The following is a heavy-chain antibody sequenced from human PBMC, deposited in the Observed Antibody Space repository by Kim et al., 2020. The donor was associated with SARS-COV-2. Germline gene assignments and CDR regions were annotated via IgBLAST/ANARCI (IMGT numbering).Heavy chain of an antibody. D-gene: IGHD2-2*01. J-gene: IGHJ4*02. CDR1: GFTFSSYA. CDR2: ISYDGSNK. V-gene: IGHV3-30-3*01. CDR3: ARDSSRSVIVVVPAGADY. Sequence: GGSLRLSCAASGFTFSSYAMHWVRQAPGKGLEWVAVISYDGSNKYYADSVKGRFTISRDNSKNTLYLQMNSLRAEDTAVYYCARDSSRSVIVVVPAGADYWGQGTLVTVSS.